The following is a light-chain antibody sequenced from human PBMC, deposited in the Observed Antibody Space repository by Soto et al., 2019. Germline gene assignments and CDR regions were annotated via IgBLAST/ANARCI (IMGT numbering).Light chain of an antibody. Sequence: QSVLTQPPSASGTPGQRVTMSCSGGSSDIGSNTVSWYQHLPGTAPQLLIYSDTQRASGVADRFSGSKSGTSASLAISGLQSDDEADYYCAACDDRLNGALFGTGTKATVL. CDR3: AACDDRLNGAL. CDR1: SSDIGSNT. V-gene: IGLV1-44*01. CDR2: SDT. J-gene: IGLJ1*01.